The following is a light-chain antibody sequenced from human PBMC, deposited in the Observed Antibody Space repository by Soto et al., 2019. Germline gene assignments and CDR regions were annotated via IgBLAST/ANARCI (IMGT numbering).Light chain of an antibody. CDR1: QSVRSN. CDR2: GAS. CDR3: QQYNDWPPWT. J-gene: IGKJ1*01. V-gene: IGKV3-15*01. Sequence: IVMTQSPATLSASQGERATLSCRASQSVRSNLAWFQQKPGQAPRLLIYGASTRATGIPVRFSGSGSGTEFALTISSLQSEDFAVYYCQQYNDWPPWTFGQGTKVDI.